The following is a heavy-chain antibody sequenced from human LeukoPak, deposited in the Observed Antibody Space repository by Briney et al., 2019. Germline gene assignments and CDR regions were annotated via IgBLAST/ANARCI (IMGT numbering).Heavy chain of an antibody. CDR1: GFTFSSYA. V-gene: IGHV3-64*01. CDR2: ISSNGGST. D-gene: IGHD3-3*01. CDR3: ARDHDFWSGYYDY. Sequence: GGSLRLSCAASGFTFSSYAMHWVRQAPGKGLVYVSAISSNGGSTYYANSVKGRFTISRDNSKNTLYLQMGSLRAEDMAVYYCARDHDFWSGYYDYWGQGTLVTVSS. J-gene: IGHJ4*02.